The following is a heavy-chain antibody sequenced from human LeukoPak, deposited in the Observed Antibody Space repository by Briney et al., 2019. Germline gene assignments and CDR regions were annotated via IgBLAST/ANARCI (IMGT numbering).Heavy chain of an antibody. CDR1: GFSFSDHY. J-gene: IGHJ4*02. CDR3: VRGRVVGLSGDFDY. Sequence: GGSLRLSCVGSGFSFSDHYMDWVRQAPGKGLEWVGRDRKQGNTFITQYAASEKGRFTISRDGSKKSLYLQMNGLNTEDTAVYYCVRGRVVGLSGDFDYWGQGTMVTVSS. D-gene: IGHD2-2*01. CDR2: DRKQGNTFIT. V-gene: IGHV3-72*01.